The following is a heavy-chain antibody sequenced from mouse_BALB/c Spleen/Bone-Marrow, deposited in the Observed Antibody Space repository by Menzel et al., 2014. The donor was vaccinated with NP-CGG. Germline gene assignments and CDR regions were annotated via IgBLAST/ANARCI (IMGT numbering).Heavy chain of an antibody. Sequence: VHLVESGPGLVAPSQSLSITCTVSGFSLTSYGVHWVRQPPGKGLEWLGVIWAGGSTNYNSALMSRLSISKDNSKSQVFLKMNSLQTDDTAMYYCAREGSTMITTAFAYWGRGTLVTVSA. V-gene: IGHV2-9*02. CDR3: AREGSTMITTAFAY. CDR1: GFSLTSYG. CDR2: IWAGGST. J-gene: IGHJ3*01. D-gene: IGHD2-4*01.